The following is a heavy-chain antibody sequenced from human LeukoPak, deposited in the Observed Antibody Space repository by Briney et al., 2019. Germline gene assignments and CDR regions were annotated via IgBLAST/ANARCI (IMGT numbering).Heavy chain of an antibody. CDR2: MYDSGRT. CDR1: GGSISSDTCY. V-gene: IGHV4-61*02. D-gene: IGHD5-18*01. J-gene: IGHJ4*02. Sequence: PSQTLSLTCTVSGGSISSDTCYWSWIRQPAGKGLEWIGRMYDSGRTNYNPSLKSRVTISVDTSNNQFSLRLSSVTAADTAVYYCARRVGYSYGSRRPLDYWGQGTLVTVSS. CDR3: ARRVGYSYGSRRPLDY.